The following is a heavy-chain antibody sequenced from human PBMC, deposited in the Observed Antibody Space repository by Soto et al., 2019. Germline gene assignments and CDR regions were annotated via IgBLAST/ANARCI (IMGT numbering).Heavy chain of an antibody. J-gene: IGHJ4*02. CDR1: GGSISSYY. V-gene: IGHV4-59*08. CDR2: IYYSGST. Sequence: SETLSLTCTVSGGSISSYYWSWIRQPPGKGLEWIGYIYYSGSTNYNPSLKSRVTISVDTSRNQFSLKLSSVTAADTAVYYCARRHGSCFDYWGQGTLVTVSS. CDR3: ARRHGSCFDY.